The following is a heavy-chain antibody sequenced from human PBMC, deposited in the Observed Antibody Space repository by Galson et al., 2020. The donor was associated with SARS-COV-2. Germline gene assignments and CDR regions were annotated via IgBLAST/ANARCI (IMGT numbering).Heavy chain of an antibody. CDR3: ARDQDGYNDF. CDR1: GFTFSNNW. CDR2: IKQDGSDR. V-gene: IGHV3-7*01. J-gene: IGHJ4*02. D-gene: IGHD5-12*01. Sequence: GESLKISCAASGFTFSNNWMSWVRQAPGKGLEWVANIKQDGSDRYYVDSVKGRFSISIDNAKNSLFLQMNSLRAEDTAVYYCARDQDGYNDFWGQGILVTVSS.